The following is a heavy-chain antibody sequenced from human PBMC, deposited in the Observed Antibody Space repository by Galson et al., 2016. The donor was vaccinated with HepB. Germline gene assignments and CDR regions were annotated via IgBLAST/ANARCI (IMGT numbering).Heavy chain of an antibody. V-gene: IGHV3-23*01. J-gene: IGHJ4*02. D-gene: IGHD3-3*01. CDR2: ISGDGGGT. Sequence: SLRLSCADSRVTFSTFAMTWVRQAPGKGLEWVSTISGDGGGTYSADSVKGRFTISRDNSKRTLYLQMNSLRVEDTAIYYCAKGGFCISARCPLEYWGQGTLVTVSS. CDR3: AKGGFCISARCPLEY. CDR1: RVTFSTFA.